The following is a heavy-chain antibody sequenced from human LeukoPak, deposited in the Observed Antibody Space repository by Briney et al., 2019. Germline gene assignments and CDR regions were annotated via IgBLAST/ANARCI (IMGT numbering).Heavy chain of an antibody. V-gene: IGHV3-66*01. CDR1: GFTVSNNY. Sequence: GGSLRLSCAASGFTVSNNYMTWVRQAPGKGLEWVSVIYKIGNTFYADFVKGRFTISRDNFKNTLYLQMNSLRADDTALYYCARGLVVGGTGVWAFDIWGQGTMVTVSS. J-gene: IGHJ3*02. D-gene: IGHD1-26*01. CDR2: IYKIGNT. CDR3: ARGLVVGGTGVWAFDI.